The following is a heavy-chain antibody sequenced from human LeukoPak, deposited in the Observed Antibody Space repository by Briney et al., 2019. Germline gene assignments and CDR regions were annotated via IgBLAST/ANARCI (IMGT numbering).Heavy chain of an antibody. J-gene: IGHJ3*02. CDR3: AREAAYLAITGTTSDAFDI. D-gene: IGHD1-7*01. Sequence: GGSLRHSCAASGFTFNSYAMRWVRQAPGKGLEWVADISYDGSNKYYADSVKGRFTISRDNSKNTLYLKMNSLRAEDTAVYYCAREAAYLAITGTTSDAFDIWGQGTMVSVSS. V-gene: IGHV3-30*01. CDR1: GFTFNSYA. CDR2: ISYDGSNK.